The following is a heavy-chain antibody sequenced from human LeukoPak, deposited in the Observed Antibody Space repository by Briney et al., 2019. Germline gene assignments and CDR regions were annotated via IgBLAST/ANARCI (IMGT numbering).Heavy chain of an antibody. CDR1: GFTFSSYG. CDR2: IRCDGSNK. V-gene: IGHV3-30*02. J-gene: IGHJ6*03. D-gene: IGHD1-26*01. CDR3: AKGWDPSYYMDV. Sequence: GGSLRLSCAASGFTFSSYGMHWVRQAPGKGLEWVAFIRCDGSNKYYADSVKGRFTISRDNSKNTLYLQMNSLRAEDTAVYYCAKGWDPSYYMDVWGKGTTVTVSS.